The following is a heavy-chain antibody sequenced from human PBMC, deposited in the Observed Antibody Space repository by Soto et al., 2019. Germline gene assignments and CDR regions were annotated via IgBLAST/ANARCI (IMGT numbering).Heavy chain of an antibody. CDR2: INAGNGNT. CDR3: ARGIHPGHIWFDP. Sequence: ASVKVSCKASGYTFTSYAMHWVRQAPGQRLEWMGWINAGNGNTKYSQKFQGRFTISRDNAKNTLYLQMNSLRAEDTAVYYCARGIHPGHIWFDPWGQGTLVTVSS. D-gene: IGHD2-21*01. V-gene: IGHV1-3*01. J-gene: IGHJ5*02. CDR1: GYTFTSYA.